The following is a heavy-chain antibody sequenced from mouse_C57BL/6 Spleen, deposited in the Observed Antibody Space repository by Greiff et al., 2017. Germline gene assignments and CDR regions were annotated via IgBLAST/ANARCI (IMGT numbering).Heavy chain of an antibody. CDR3: ARGGYGNYPFDY. Sequence: ESGPGLVKPSQSLSLTCSVTGYSITSGYYWNWIRQFPGNKLEWMGYISYDGSNNYNPSLKNRISITRDTSKNQFFLKLNSVTTEDTATYYCARGGYGNYPFDYWGQGTTLTVSS. V-gene: IGHV3-6*01. CDR2: ISYDGSN. CDR1: GYSITSGYY. J-gene: IGHJ2*01. D-gene: IGHD2-1*01.